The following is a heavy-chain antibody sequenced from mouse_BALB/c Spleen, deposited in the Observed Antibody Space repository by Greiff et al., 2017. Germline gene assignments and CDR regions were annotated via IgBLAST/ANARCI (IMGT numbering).Heavy chain of an antibody. Sequence: VQLQQSGAELVRPGASVKMSCKASGYTFTSYTMHWVKQRPGQGLEWIGYINPCNGYTNYNQKFKDKATLTADKSSSTAFMQLSSLTSEDSAVYYCAKDLYCSYYFDYWGQGTTLTVSS. CDR1: GYTFTSYT. V-gene: IGHV1-4*01. D-gene: IGHD1-1*01. CDR2: INPCNGYT. CDR3: AKDLYCSYYFDY. J-gene: IGHJ2*01.